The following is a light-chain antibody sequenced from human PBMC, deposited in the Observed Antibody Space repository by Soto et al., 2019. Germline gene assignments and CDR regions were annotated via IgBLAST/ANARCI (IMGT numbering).Light chain of an antibody. CDR2: LNSDGSH. CDR3: QTWGTAIHDVV. Sequence: QSVLTQSPSASASLGASVKLTCTLSSGHSNYAIAWHQQQPDKGPRYLTKLNSDGSHSKGDGIPDRFSGSSSGTERHLTISSLQSEDEADYYCQTWGTAIHDVVFGGGTKLTVL. J-gene: IGLJ2*01. CDR1: SGHSNYA. V-gene: IGLV4-69*01.